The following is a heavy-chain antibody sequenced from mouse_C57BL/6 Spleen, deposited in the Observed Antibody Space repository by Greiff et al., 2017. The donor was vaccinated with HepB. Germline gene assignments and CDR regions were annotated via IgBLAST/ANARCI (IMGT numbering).Heavy chain of an antibody. J-gene: IGHJ1*03. CDR2: IDPSDSYT. CDR1: GYTFTSYW. Sequence: QVQLQQPGAELVMPGASVKLSCKASGYTFTSYWMHWVKQRPGQGLEWIGEIDPSDSYTNYNQKFKGKSTLTVDTSSSTAYMQLSSLTSEDSAVYYCARSKGNYRIFDGWGTGTTVTVSS. CDR3: ARSKGNYRIFDG. V-gene: IGHV1-69*01. D-gene: IGHD2-1*01.